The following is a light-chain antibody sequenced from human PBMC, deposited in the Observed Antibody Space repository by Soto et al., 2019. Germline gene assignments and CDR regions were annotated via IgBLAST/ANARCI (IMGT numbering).Light chain of an antibody. J-gene: IGLJ1*01. CDR2: EVS. CDR1: SNYNL. CDR3: CSYPGSSILYV. V-gene: IGLV2-23*02. Sequence: QSALTQPASVSGSPGQSITISCTGTSNYNLVSWYQQHPGKAPKLVIYEVSERPSGVSNRFSGSKSGNTASLTISGLQAEDEAAYYCCSYPGSSILYVFGTGTKLTVL.